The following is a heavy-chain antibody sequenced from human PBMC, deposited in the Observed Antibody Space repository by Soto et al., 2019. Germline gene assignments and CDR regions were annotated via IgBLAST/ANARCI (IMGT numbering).Heavy chain of an antibody. Sequence: EVQLVESGGGLIQPGRSLRLSCAASGFTFDDYAMHWVRQAPGKGLEWVPAISWNSGSIGYADSVKGRFTISRDNAKNSLYLQMNSLRAEDTALYYCAKAGYSSSWSIYYYYYMDVWGKGTTVTVSS. CDR1: GFTFDDYA. V-gene: IGHV3-9*01. CDR2: ISWNSGSI. D-gene: IGHD6-13*01. CDR3: AKAGYSSSWSIYYYYYMDV. J-gene: IGHJ6*03.